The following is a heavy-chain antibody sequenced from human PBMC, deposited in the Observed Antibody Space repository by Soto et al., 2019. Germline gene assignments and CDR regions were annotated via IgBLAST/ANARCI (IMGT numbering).Heavy chain of an antibody. CDR1: GYIFVNYG. Sequence: QVQLVQSGDEVKKPGASVKVSCKASGYIFVNYGIAWVRQAPGQGLEWMGWISPYTGNTHSATKVQGRLTMTTDTSTSTAYTDLGSLTSDDTAVYYCGIMDNYVTPTPQDVWGQGTTVTVSS. CDR2: ISPYTGNT. V-gene: IGHV1-18*01. J-gene: IGHJ6*02. D-gene: IGHD3-16*01. CDR3: GIMDNYVTPTPQDV.